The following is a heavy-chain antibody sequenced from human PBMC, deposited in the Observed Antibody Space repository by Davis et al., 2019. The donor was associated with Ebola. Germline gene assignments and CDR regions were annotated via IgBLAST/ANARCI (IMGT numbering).Heavy chain of an antibody. CDR3: ATRYCSGGNCNPHDS. J-gene: IGHJ4*02. D-gene: IGHD2-15*01. V-gene: IGHV4-39*01. Sequence: MPSETLSLTCTASGASVDSSSYYWDWIRQIPGKRLEWLGSVYYTGITYFNPSVKSRIAMSVDMSKNQFSLTLNSVAASDTAVYYCATRYCSGGNCNPHDSWGQGTRVTVSS. CDR1: GASVDSSSYY. CDR2: VYYTGIT.